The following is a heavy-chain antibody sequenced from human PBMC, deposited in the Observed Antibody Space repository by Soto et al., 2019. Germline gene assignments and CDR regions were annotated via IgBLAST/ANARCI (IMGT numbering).Heavy chain of an antibody. CDR3: AEGGGGYDT. CDR1: GGAFSSSS. Sequence: QVQLVQSGAEVRKPGSSVKVSCKASGGAFSSSSINWVRQAPGQGPEWMGGIIPMFGTTNYAQKLQGRVTLTADESTSTAYMEMTDLRSEDTAVYYCAEGGGGYDTWGQGTLVTVST. J-gene: IGHJ5*02. CDR2: IIPMFGTT. V-gene: IGHV1-69*01. D-gene: IGHD3-22*01.